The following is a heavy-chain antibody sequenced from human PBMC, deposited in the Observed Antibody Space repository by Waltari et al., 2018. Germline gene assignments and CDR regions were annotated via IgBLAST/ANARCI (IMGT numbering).Heavy chain of an antibody. V-gene: IGHV3-53*01. Sequence: EVQLVESGGGLIQPGGSLRLSCAASGFTVSSSHMSWVRQAPGKGLECVSVLYTSDGTYYADSVRGRLTISRDNAKNTLYLQMNSLRAEDTALYYCAREQRTYYFDYWGQGTLVTVSS. CDR1: GFTVSSSH. CDR3: AREQRTYYFDY. J-gene: IGHJ4*02. CDR2: LYTSDGT. D-gene: IGHD6-25*01.